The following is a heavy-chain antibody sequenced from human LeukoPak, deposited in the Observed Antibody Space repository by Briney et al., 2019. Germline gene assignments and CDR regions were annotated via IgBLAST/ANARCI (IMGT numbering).Heavy chain of an antibody. D-gene: IGHD3-22*01. J-gene: IGHJ3*02. V-gene: IGHV3-20*04. CDR2: INWNGGST. CDR1: GFTFDDYG. CDR3: ARADSSGYYYAFDI. Sequence: GGSLRLSCAASGFTFDDYGMSWVRQAPGKGLEWVSGINWNGGSTGYADSVKGRFTISRDNAKNSLYLQMNSLRVEDTALYYRARADSSGYYYAFDIWGQGTMVTVSS.